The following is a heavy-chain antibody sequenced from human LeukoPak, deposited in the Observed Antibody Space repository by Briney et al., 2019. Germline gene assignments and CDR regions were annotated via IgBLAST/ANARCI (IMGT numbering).Heavy chain of an antibody. J-gene: IGHJ4*02. V-gene: IGHV3-30-3*01. Sequence: PGRSLRLSCAASGFTFSSYAMHWVRQAPGKGLEWVAVISYDGSNKYYADSVKGRFTISRDNSKNTLYLQMNSLRAEDTAAYYCASEGYWGQGTLVTVSS. CDR1: GFTFSSYA. CDR3: ASEGY. CDR2: ISYDGSNK.